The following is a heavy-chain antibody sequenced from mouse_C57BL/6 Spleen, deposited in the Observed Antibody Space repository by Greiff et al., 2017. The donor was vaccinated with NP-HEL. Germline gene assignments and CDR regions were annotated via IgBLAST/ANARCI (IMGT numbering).Heavy chain of an antibody. Sequence: EVKLVESGGDLVKPGGSLKLSCAASGFTFSSYGMSWVRQTPDKRLEWVATISSGGSYTYYPDSVKGRFTISRDNAKNTLYLQMSSLKSEDTAMYYCARQGITTVDYYAMDYWGQGTSVTVSS. CDR1: GFTFSSYG. CDR3: ARQGITTVDYYAMDY. V-gene: IGHV5-6*01. D-gene: IGHD1-1*01. J-gene: IGHJ4*01. CDR2: ISSGGSYT.